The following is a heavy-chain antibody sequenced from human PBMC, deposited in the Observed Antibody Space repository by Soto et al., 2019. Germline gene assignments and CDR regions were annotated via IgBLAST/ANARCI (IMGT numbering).Heavy chain of an antibody. CDR3: ARVSGSYYYGMDV. Sequence: QENLCLSNADSGGFLSTSSVCSWVRQPPGKGLEWIGEIFHSGSTNYNPSLKSRVTISVDKSKNQFSLKLSSVTAADTAVYYCARVSGSYYYGMDVWGQGTTVT. V-gene: IGHV4-4*03. D-gene: IGHD1-26*01. CDR2: IFHSGST. J-gene: IGHJ6*02. CDR1: GGFLSTSSV.